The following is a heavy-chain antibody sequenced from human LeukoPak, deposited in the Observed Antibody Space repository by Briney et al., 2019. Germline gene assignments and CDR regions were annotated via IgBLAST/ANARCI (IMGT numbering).Heavy chain of an antibody. CDR1: GFTFSSYS. D-gene: IGHD3-9*01. CDR3: ARDPLDWYYFDY. CDR2: ISSSSSYI. Sequence: GGSLRLSCAASGFTFSSYSMNWVRQAPGKGLEWVSSISSSSSYIYYADSVKGRFTISRDNAKNSLYLQMNSLRAEDTAVYYCARDPLDWYYFDYWGQGTLVAVSS. V-gene: IGHV3-21*01. J-gene: IGHJ4*02.